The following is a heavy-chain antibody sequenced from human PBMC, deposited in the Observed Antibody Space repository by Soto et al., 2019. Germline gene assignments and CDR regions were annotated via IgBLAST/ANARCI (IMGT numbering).Heavy chain of an antibody. D-gene: IGHD1-26*01. V-gene: IGHV2-5*02. Sequence: QITLKESGPALVRPTQTLTLTCTFSGFSLSTSGVGVAWIRQPPGKALEWLALIYWDDDKRFSPSLTSRLIITKDTSKNQVVLTVTDLDPMDTATYYCAHTYSGNSYLDLYYWGQGTLVTVSS. CDR2: IYWDDDK. J-gene: IGHJ4*02. CDR1: GFSLSTSGVG. CDR3: AHTYSGNSYLDLYY.